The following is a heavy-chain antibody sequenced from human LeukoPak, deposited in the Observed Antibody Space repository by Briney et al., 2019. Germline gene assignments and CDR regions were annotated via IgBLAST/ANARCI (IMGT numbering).Heavy chain of an antibody. CDR3: ARDDLVYTVQYGMDV. J-gene: IGHJ6*02. D-gene: IGHD2-8*01. Sequence: PSETVSLTCTVSGGSIVNYYWSWIRQPAGKGLEWIGRIHTSESTNYNPSLKSRLTMSVDTSKNQFSLKLRSVTAADTAVYYCARDDLVYTVQYGMDVWGRGPTVTVSS. CDR2: IHTSEST. CDR1: GGSIVNYY. V-gene: IGHV4-4*07.